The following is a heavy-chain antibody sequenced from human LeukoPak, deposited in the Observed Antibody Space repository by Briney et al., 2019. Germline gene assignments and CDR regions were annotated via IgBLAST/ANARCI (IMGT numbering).Heavy chain of an antibody. Sequence: GASVKVSCKASGGTFSSYAISWVRQAPGQGLEWMGGIIPIFGTANYAQKFQGRVTITADESTSTAYVELSSLRSDDTAVYYCARVAMSGIGSDDFWGQGTLVTASS. CDR2: IIPIFGTA. CDR3: ARVAMSGIGSDDF. D-gene: IGHD1-26*01. V-gene: IGHV1-69*13. J-gene: IGHJ4*02. CDR1: GGTFSSYA.